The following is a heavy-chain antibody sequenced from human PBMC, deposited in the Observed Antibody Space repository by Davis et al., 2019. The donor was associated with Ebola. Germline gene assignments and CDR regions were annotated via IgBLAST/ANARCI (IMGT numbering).Heavy chain of an antibody. CDR1: GGSISSYY. CDR3: ARVGYSGSPVGAFDI. D-gene: IGHD1-26*01. V-gene: IGHV4-59*01. Sequence: SETLSLTCTVSGGSISSYYWSWIRQPSGKGLEWIGYIYYSGSTNYNPPLKSRVTISVDTSKNQFSLKLSSVTAADTAVYYCARVGYSGSPVGAFDIWGQGTMVTVSS. CDR2: IYYSGST. J-gene: IGHJ3*02.